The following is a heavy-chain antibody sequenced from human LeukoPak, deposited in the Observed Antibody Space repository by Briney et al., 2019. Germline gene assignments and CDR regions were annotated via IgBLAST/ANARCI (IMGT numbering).Heavy chain of an antibody. D-gene: IGHD2-2*01. Sequence: GASVKVSCKASGYAFTSYAMHWVRQAPGQRLEWMGWINAGNGNTKYSQKFQGRVTITRDTSASTAYMELSSLRSEDTAVYYCASYCSSTSCLYYYYYYGMDVWGQGTTVTVSS. V-gene: IGHV1-3*01. CDR2: INAGNGNT. J-gene: IGHJ6*02. CDR3: ASYCSSTSCLYYYYYYGMDV. CDR1: GYAFTSYA.